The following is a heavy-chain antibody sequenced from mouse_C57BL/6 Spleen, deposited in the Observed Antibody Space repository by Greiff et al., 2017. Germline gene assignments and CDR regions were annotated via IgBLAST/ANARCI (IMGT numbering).Heavy chain of an antibody. CDR1: GYTFTSYW. CDR3: AGTGTRYFDV. J-gene: IGHJ1*03. CDR2: IYPGSGST. V-gene: IGHV1-55*01. Sequence: VQLQQPGAELVKPGASVKMSCKASGYTFTSYWITWVKQRPGQGLEWIGDIYPGSGSTNYNEKFKSKDTLTVDTSSSTAYMQLSSLTSEDSAVYYCAGTGTRYFDVWGTGTTVTVSS. D-gene: IGHD4-1*01.